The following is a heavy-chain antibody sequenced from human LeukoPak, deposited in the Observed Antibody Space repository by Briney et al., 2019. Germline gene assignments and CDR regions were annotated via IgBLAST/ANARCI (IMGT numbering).Heavy chain of an antibody. CDR2: IYYSGST. CDR1: GGSISSYY. Sequence: ASETLSLTCTVSGGSISSYYWSWIRQPPGKGLEWIGYIYYSGSTNYNPSLKSRVTISVDTSKNQFSLKLSSVTAADTAVYYCARDGVPPGAFDIWGQGTMVTVSS. D-gene: IGHD3-16*01. CDR3: ARDGVPPGAFDI. J-gene: IGHJ3*02. V-gene: IGHV4-59*01.